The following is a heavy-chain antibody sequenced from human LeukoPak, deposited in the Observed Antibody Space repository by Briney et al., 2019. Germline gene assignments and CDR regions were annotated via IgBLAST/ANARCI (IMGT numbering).Heavy chain of an antibody. D-gene: IGHD1-26*01. CDR1: GFRINTYT. Sequence: PGQSLRLSCDVSGFRINTYTMYWVRQGPGKGLEWVSLISWDGGSIYYRDSVKGRFTISRDNSKKSLYLQLDSLRTEDTALYYCARDLPYSGGYFGGFDAWGQGTLVTVSS. CDR3: ARDLPYSGGYFGGFDA. CDR2: ISWDGGSI. V-gene: IGHV3-43*01. J-gene: IGHJ5*02.